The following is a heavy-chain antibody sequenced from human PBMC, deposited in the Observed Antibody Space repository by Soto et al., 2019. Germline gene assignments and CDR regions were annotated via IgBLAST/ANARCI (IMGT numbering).Heavy chain of an antibody. J-gene: IGHJ6*02. Sequence: SETLSLTCTVSGGSITSRSYYWAWIRQPPGKGLEWIGSIYYSGNTYYSPSLNSRVTMSVDTSRSQFSLKLSSVTAADTALYYCARVISSSSSLGLPYYYYGMDVWGQGTTVT. D-gene: IGHD6-6*01. CDR3: ARVISSSSSLGLPYYYYGMDV. V-gene: IGHV4-39*01. CDR1: GGSITSRSYY. CDR2: IYYSGNT.